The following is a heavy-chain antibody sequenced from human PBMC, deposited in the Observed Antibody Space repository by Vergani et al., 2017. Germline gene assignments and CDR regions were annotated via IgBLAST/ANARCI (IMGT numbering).Heavy chain of an antibody. CDR3: ARLSYDTTPYLQGGYDC. Sequence: EVQLLQSGGGVIQPGGSVRLSCAASGFTFSACPMTWVRQAPGKGLEWVSAISARYPSTYYAYSVKGRFTISRDNSKNMLYLQMNSLRSEDTAVYYCARLSYDTTPYLQGGYDCWVQGTLVSVSS. V-gene: IGHV3-23*01. J-gene: IGHJ4*02. CDR1: GFTFSACP. D-gene: IGHD3-22*01. CDR2: ISARYPST.